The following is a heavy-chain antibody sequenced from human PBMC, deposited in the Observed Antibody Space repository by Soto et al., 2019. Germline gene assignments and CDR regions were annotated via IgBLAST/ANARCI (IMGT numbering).Heavy chain of an antibody. CDR3: ARDRCPRRGAGTTNWFDP. Sequence: QVQLQESGPGLVKPSETLSLTCTVSGGSISSYYWSWIRQPPGKGLEWIGYIYYSGSTNYNPSLKSRVTISVDTSKNQFALKLSSVTAADTAVYYCARDRCPRRGAGTTNWFDPWGQGTLVTVSS. V-gene: IGHV4-59*01. J-gene: IGHJ5*02. CDR2: IYYSGST. D-gene: IGHD1-7*01. CDR1: GGSISSYY.